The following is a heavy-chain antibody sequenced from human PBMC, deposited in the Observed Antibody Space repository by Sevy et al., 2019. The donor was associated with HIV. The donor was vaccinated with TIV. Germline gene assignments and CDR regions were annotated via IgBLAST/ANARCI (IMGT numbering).Heavy chain of an antibody. V-gene: IGHV3-23*01. CDR2: IRGSGGST. CDR1: GFTFSSYA. CDR3: ATDGFWSGYYQDY. D-gene: IGHD3-3*01. J-gene: IGHJ4*02. Sequence: GGSLRLSCAASGFTFSSYAMSWVRQAPGKGLEWVSAIRGSGGSTYYADSVKGRFTISRDNSKNTLYLQMNSLRAEDTAVYYCATDGFWSGYYQDYWGQGTLVTVSS.